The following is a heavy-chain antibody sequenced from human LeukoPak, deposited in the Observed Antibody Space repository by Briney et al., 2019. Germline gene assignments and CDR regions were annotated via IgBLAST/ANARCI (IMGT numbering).Heavy chain of an antibody. J-gene: IGHJ4*02. CDR2: IKSKTDGGTT. Sequence: GGSLRLSCAASGFTFNNAWMNWVRQAPGKGLEWVGRIKSKTDGGTTDYAAPVKGRFTISRDDSKNMLYLQMNSLKTEDTAVYYCSAVYSYGWSSLDYWGQGTLVTVSS. CDR3: SAVYSYGWSSLDY. CDR1: GFTFNNAW. V-gene: IGHV3-15*07. D-gene: IGHD5-18*01.